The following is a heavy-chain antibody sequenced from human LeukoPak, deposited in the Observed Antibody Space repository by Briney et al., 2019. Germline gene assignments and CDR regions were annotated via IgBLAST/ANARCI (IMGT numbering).Heavy chain of an antibody. V-gene: IGHV4-61*02. Sequence: QVQLQESGPGLVKPSQTLSLTCTVSGGSISSTSYYWSWIRQPAGTGLEWIGRIYSSGSTNYNPSLKSRVTISVEMSNNQFSLKLSSVTAADTAIYYCAREASLALDSWGQGTLVTVSS. CDR2: IYSSGST. CDR3: AREASLALDS. J-gene: IGHJ4*02. CDR1: GGSISSTSYY. D-gene: IGHD3-10*01.